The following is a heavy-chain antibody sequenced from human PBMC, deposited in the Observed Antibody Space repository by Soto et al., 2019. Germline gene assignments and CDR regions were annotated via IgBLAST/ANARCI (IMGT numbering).Heavy chain of an antibody. D-gene: IGHD3-10*01. CDR1: GGSISSGSYY. V-gene: IGHV4-30-4*02. CDR2: IYYSGST. CDR3: AREGDAFGSPFDY. Sequence: SDPLSLTCTVSGGSISSGSYYWSWIRQPPGKGLEWIGYIYYSGSTHYNPSLKSRVTISIDTSKNQFSLKLRSVTAADTAVYYCAREGDAFGSPFDYWGQGTLVT. J-gene: IGHJ4*02.